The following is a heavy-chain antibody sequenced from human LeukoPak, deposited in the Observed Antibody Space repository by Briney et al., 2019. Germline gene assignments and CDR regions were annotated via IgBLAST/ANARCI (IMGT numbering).Heavy chain of an antibody. Sequence: GSSVKVSCKASGGTFSSYAISWVRQAPGQGLEWMGGIIPIFGTANYAQKFQGRVTITADGSTSTAYMELSSLRSEDTAVYYCARGSSVPTDTIVVVVAATNYYYGMDVWGQGTTVTVSS. CDR1: GGTFSSYA. CDR3: ARGSSVPTDTIVVVVAATNYYYGMDV. V-gene: IGHV1-69*01. D-gene: IGHD2-15*01. CDR2: IIPIFGTA. J-gene: IGHJ6*02.